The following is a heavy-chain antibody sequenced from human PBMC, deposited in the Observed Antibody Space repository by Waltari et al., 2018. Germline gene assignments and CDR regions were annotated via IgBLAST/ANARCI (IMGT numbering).Heavy chain of an antibody. D-gene: IGHD2-2*01. J-gene: IGHJ4*02. Sequence: EVQLVESGGGLVQPGRSLRLSCAASGFTFDNYAMHWVRQAPGKGLEWVSGINWNSGTIDYADSVKGRFTISRDNAKNSLYLQMNSLRPEDTALYYCAKDWGDNMLAMFDYWGQGTLVTVSS. V-gene: IGHV3-9*01. CDR2: INWNSGTI. CDR3: AKDWGDNMLAMFDY. CDR1: GFTFDNYA.